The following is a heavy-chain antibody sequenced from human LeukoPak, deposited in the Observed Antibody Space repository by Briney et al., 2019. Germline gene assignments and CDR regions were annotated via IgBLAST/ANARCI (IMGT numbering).Heavy chain of an antibody. CDR1: GFTFSSYA. D-gene: IGHD3-22*01. V-gene: IGHV3-23*01. CDR3: AKDGPLTYYYDSRGYYFDY. J-gene: IGHJ4*02. CDR2: ISGSGGST. Sequence: GGSLRLSCAASGFTFSSYAMSWVCQAPGKGLEWVSAISGSGGSTYYADSVKGRFTISRDNSKNTLYLQMNSLRAEDTAVYYCAKDGPLTYYYDSRGYYFDYWGQGTLVTVSS.